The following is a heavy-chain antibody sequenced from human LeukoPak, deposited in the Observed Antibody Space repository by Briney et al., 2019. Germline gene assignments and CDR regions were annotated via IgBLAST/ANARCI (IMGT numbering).Heavy chain of an antibody. D-gene: IGHD3-22*01. V-gene: IGHV3-23*01. J-gene: IGHJ4*02. CDR1: AFTFSSYA. CDR2: ISESGFTT. CDR3: AKHRHSDFDNYFDY. Sequence: GGSLRLSCAASAFTFSSYAMSWVRQAPGKGLEWVSGISESGFTTYYADSVKGRFTISRDYPKDTLYLQISSLRAEDAAVYYCAKHRHSDFDNYFDYWGQGTLVTVSS.